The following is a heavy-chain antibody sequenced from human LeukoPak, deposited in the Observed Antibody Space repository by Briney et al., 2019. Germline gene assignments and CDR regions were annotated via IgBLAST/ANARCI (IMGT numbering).Heavy chain of an antibody. Sequence: PGGSLRLSCAASGFTFSSYSMNWVRQAPGKGLEWVSYISSSSSTIYYADSVKGRFTISRDNAKNSLYLQMNSLRAEDTAVYYCARGPLYGSEESPNDYWGQGTLVTVFS. J-gene: IGHJ4*02. CDR3: ARGPLYGSEESPNDY. CDR2: ISSSSSTI. CDR1: GFTFSSYS. V-gene: IGHV3-48*01. D-gene: IGHD3-10*01.